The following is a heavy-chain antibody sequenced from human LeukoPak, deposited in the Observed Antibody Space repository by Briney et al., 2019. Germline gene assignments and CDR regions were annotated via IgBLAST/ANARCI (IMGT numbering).Heavy chain of an antibody. Sequence: PGGSLRLSCAASGFTFSSYSMNWVRQAPGKGLEWVSYISSSGGTIYYADSVKGRFTISRDNAKNSLYLQMNSLRAEDTAVYYCARGSRNHYDYSGYYSYWGQGTLVTVSS. CDR1: GFTFSSYS. CDR2: ISSSGGTI. D-gene: IGHD3-22*01. CDR3: ARGSRNHYDYSGYYSY. J-gene: IGHJ4*02. V-gene: IGHV3-48*04.